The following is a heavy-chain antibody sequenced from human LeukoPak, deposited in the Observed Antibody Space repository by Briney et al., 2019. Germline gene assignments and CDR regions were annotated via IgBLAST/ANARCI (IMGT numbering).Heavy chain of an antibody. Sequence: GGSLRLSCAVSGFTFSSYSMKWVRQVPGRVLGWDSSISSSRSYIYYGDSVKGRFTICRHTSTHSPCSQTNCQRATHAALTDRAKYERAYYDSRGCFDYWGQGTLATVYS. CDR1: GFTFSSYS. V-gene: IGHV3-21*04. J-gene: IGHJ4*02. D-gene: IGHD3-22*01. CDR2: ISSSRSYI. CDR3: AKYERAYYDSRGCFDY.